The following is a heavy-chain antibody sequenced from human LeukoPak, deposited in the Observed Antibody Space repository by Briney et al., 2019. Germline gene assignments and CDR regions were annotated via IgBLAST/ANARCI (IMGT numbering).Heavy chain of an antibody. J-gene: IGHJ4*02. Sequence: GESLKISCKASGYSFTSYWIGWVRQMPGKGLEWMGIIYPGDSDTRYSPSFQGQVTISADKSISTAYLQWSSLKASDTAMYYCARLTPHLEWFYYFDYWGQGTLVTVSS. CDR1: GYSFTSYW. CDR3: ARLTPHLEWFYYFDY. CDR2: IYPGDSDT. D-gene: IGHD3-3*01. V-gene: IGHV5-51*01.